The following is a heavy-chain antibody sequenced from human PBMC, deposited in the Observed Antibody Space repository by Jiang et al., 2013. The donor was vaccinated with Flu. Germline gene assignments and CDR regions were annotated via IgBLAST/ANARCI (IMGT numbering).Heavy chain of an antibody. D-gene: IGHD2-15*01. CDR2: INPNTGGS. CDR3: ARAGVVGWDLATVKFDY. V-gene: IGHV1-2*02. J-gene: IGHJ4*02. Sequence: SGAEVKKPGASVRVSCKSSGYTFSDYYIQWVRQAPGQGLEWMGWINPNTGGSNFPEEFQGRVTMTKDTSISTAYMELTRLTSDDTAVYFCARAGVVGWDLATVKFDYWGQGTLVSVSS. CDR1: GYTFSDYY.